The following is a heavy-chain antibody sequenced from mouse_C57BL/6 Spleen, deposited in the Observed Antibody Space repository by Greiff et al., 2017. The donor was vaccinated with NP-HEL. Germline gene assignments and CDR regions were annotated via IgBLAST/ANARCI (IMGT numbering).Heavy chain of an antibody. Sequence: QVQLKGSGPELVKPGASVKISCKASGYAFSSSWMNWVKQRPGKGLEWIGRVYPGDGDTNYNGKFKGKATLTADKSSSTAYMQLSSPTSEDSAVYFCASITTRFAYWSQGTLVTVSA. CDR1: GYAFSSSW. CDR2: VYPGDGDT. J-gene: IGHJ3*01. V-gene: IGHV1-82*01. D-gene: IGHD1-1*01. CDR3: ASITTRFAY.